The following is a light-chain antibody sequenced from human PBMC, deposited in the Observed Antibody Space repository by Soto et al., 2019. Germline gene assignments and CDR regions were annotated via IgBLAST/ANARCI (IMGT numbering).Light chain of an antibody. V-gene: IGKV2-28*01. J-gene: IGKJ4*01. CDR1: QSLLHSNGYNY. CDR3: MQALQTPIT. CDR2: LGS. Sequence: DIVMTQSPLSLPVTPGEPASISCRSSQSLLHSNGYNYLDWYLQKPGQSPKLLIYLGSNRASWVPDRFSGSGSGPDFTLKISRVEAADVGVDYCMQALQTPITFGGGTKVEIK.